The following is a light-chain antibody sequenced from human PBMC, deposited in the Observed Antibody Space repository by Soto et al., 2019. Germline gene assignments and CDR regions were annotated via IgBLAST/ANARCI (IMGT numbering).Light chain of an antibody. CDR1: QSVSSAN. CDR3: QQCNNWPPWT. Sequence: EVVMTQSPATLSVSPGERATLSCRASQSVSSANFAWYQQKPGQAPRLLIYGASSRATGIPDRFSGSGSGTEFTLTISSLQSEDFAVYYCQQCNNWPPWTFGQGTKVDIK. J-gene: IGKJ1*01. V-gene: IGKV3D-15*01. CDR2: GAS.